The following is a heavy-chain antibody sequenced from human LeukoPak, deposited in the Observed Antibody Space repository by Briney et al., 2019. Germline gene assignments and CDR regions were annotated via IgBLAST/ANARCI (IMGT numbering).Heavy chain of an antibody. V-gene: IGHV1-69*13. D-gene: IGHD1-26*01. CDR1: GYTFTSYG. CDR3: AKVARLGWELLSYYFDS. J-gene: IGHJ4*02. CDR2: AIPIFGTA. Sequence: SVKVSCKASGYTFTSYGISWVRQATGQGLEWMGGAIPIFGTANYAQKFQGRVTITADESTSTAYMELSSLRSEDTAVYYCAKVARLGWELLSYYFDSWGQGTLVTVSS.